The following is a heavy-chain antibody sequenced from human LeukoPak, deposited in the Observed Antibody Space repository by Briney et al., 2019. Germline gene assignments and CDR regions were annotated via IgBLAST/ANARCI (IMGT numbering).Heavy chain of an antibody. CDR2: IYYSGST. V-gene: IGHV4-30-4*01. J-gene: IGHJ4*02. CDR3: ARAVRHYGDYPSIWVFDY. D-gene: IGHD4-17*01. CDR1: GGSISSGDYY. Sequence: SQTLSLTCTVSGGSISSGDYYWSWIRQPPGKGLEWIGYIYYSGSTYYNPSLKSRVTISVDTSKNQFSLKLSSVTAADTAVYYCARAVRHYGDYPSIWVFDYWGQGTLVTVSS.